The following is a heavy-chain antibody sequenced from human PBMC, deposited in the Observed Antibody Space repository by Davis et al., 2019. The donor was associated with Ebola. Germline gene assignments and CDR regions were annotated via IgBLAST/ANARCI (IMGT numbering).Heavy chain of an antibody. CDR3: ARHDYDSIYYYYYMDV. CDR2: IYYSGST. J-gene: IGHJ6*03. CDR1: GGSISSSSYY. V-gene: IGHV4-61*05. Sequence: PGGSLRLSCTVSGGSISSSSYYWGWIRQSPGKGLEWIGYIYYSGSTNYNPSLKSRVTISVDTSKNQFSLKLSSVTAADTAVYYCARHDYDSIYYYYYMDVWGKGTTVTVSS. D-gene: IGHD3-16*01.